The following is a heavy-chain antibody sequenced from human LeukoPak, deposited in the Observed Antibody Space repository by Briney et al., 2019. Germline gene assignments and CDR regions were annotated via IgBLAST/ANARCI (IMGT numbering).Heavy chain of an antibody. D-gene: IGHD1-26*01. CDR2: ISGSGAST. CDR1: GFTFSSYA. J-gene: IGHJ4*02. CDR3: AKDAGSYEFDY. Sequence: GGSLRLSCAASGFTFSSYALSWVRQAPAKGPEWVSAISGSGASTYYADSVKGRFTISRDNSKNTLYLQMNSLRAEDTAVYYCAKDAGSYEFDYWGQGTLVTVSS. V-gene: IGHV3-23*01.